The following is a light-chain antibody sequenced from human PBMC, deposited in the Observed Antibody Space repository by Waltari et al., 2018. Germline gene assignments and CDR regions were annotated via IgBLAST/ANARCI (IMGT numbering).Light chain of an antibody. Sequence: QSLLTQPPSVSAAPGQKVTISCSGSDSNIGTNFVSWYQQVPGSAPKLLIFEDEKRPSGIPARFSGSKSATSATLAITELQPGDEADFYCGTWDTSLSPHVIFGGGTRLTVL. CDR2: EDE. V-gene: IGLV1-51*02. CDR3: GTWDTSLSPHVI. CDR1: DSNIGTNF. J-gene: IGLJ2*01.